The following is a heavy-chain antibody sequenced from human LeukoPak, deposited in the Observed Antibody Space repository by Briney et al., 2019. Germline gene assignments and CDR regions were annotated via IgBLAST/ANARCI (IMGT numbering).Heavy chain of an antibody. D-gene: IGHD5-24*01. CDR2: IYHSGST. CDR1: GGSISSDAYY. Sequence: SETLSLTCTVSGGSISSDAYYWSWIRQPPGKGLEWIGYIYHSGSTYYNPSLKSRVTVSVDRSKNQFSLKLSSVTAADTAVYYCARGDGYLTFDYWGQGTLVTVSS. V-gene: IGHV4-30-2*01. CDR3: ARGDGYLTFDY. J-gene: IGHJ4*02.